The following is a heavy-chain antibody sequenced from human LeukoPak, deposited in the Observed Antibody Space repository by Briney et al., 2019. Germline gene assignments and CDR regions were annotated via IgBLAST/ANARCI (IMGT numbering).Heavy chain of an antibody. Sequence: PGGSLRLSCAASGFTFSSHWMYWVRQAPGKGLVWVSRIHSDGSSTAYADSVKGRFTISRDNAKNTLYLQMNSLRAEDTAVYYCARRTAAPGTGFDYWGQGTLVTVSS. D-gene: IGHD6-13*01. V-gene: IGHV3-74*01. CDR1: GFTFSSHW. J-gene: IGHJ4*02. CDR2: IHSDGSST. CDR3: ARRTAAPGTGFDY.